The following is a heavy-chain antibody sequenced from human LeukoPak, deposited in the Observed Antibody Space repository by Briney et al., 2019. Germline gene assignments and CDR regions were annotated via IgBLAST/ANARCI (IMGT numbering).Heavy chain of an antibody. V-gene: IGHV4-39*07. CDR2: IYYSGST. CDR1: GGSISSSSYY. D-gene: IGHD3-3*01. Sequence: PTETLSLTCTVSGGSISSSSYYWGWIRQPPGKGLEWIGSIYYSGSTYYNPSLKSRVTISVDTSKNQFSLKLSSVTAADTAVYYCARAQYYDFWSGYYLFDYWGQGTLVTVSS. CDR3: ARAQYYDFWSGYYLFDY. J-gene: IGHJ4*02.